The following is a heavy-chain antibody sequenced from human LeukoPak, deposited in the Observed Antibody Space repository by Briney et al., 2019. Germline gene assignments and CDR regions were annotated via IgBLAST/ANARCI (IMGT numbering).Heavy chain of an antibody. CDR2: INPNSGGT. D-gene: IGHD1-26*01. V-gene: IGHV1-2*04. CDR1: GYTFTGYY. J-gene: IGHJ4*02. Sequence: GASVKVSCKASGYTFTGYYMHWVRQAPGQGLEWMGWINPNSGGTNYAQKFQGWVTMTRDTSISTAYMELSSLRSEDTAVYYCARGISGSYSGYWGQGTLVTVSS. CDR3: ARGISGSYSGY.